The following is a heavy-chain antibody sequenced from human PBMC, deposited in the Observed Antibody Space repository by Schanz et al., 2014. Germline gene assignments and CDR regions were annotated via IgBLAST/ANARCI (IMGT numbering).Heavy chain of an antibody. CDR2: ISEGGGGT. CDR3: VRDSFFAFDY. CDR1: GFTFSSYA. D-gene: IGHD3-3*01. V-gene: IGHV3-23*01. Sequence: EVQLLESGGGLVQPGGSLRLSCAASGFTFSSYAMSWVRQAPGKGLEWVSAISEGGGGTHYADSVRGRFTISRDNAKNTLYLQMNTLRAEDTAVYYCVRDSFFAFDYWGQGTLVTVSS. J-gene: IGHJ4*02.